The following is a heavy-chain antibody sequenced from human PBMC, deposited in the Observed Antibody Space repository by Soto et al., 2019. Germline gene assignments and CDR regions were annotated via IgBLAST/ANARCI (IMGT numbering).Heavy chain of an antibody. V-gene: IGHV4-4*07. J-gene: IGHJ5*02. D-gene: IGHD3-16*01. Sequence: PSETLSLTCPGSGCSITNYYWSWIRQPAGKGLEWIGRIYTKERTNYNLSFRNRATMSVDTSKNQFSLKLDAVTAADTAVYYCARDDYKDGGNNWFDPWGQGTLVTVSS. CDR1: GCSITNYY. CDR3: ARDDYKDGGNNWFDP. CDR2: IYTKERT.